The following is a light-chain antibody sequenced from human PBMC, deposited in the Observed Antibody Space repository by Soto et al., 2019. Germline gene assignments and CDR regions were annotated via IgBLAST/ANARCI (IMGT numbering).Light chain of an antibody. J-gene: IGLJ2*01. CDR2: EVS. V-gene: IGLV2-23*02. CDR1: SSDVGSYIL. CDR3: CSYAGSSTLVV. Sequence: QSALTQPASVSGSPGQSITISCTGTSSDVGSYILVSWYQQHPGKAPKLMIYEVSKRPSGVSNRFSGSKSGNTASLTISGLQAEDEADYYCCSYAGSSTLVVFGGGTKLTVL.